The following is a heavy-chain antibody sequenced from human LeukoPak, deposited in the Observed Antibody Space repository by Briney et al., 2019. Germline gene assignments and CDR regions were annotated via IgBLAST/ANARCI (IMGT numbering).Heavy chain of an antibody. J-gene: IGHJ3*02. CDR1: GFTVSSNY. Sequence: GGSLRLSCAASGFTVSSNYMSWVRQAPGKGLEWVSVIYSGGSTYYADSVKGRFTISRDNSKNTLYLQMNSLRAEDTAVYYCAGQGRKVRGVISAFDIWGQGTMVTVSS. CDR2: IYSGGST. D-gene: IGHD3-10*01. CDR3: AGQGRKVRGVISAFDI. V-gene: IGHV3-66*01.